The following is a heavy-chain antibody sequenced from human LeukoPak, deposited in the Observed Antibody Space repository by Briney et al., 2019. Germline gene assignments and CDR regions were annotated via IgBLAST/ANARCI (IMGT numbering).Heavy chain of an antibody. CDR1: GFTFSDSP. J-gene: IGHJ3*01. V-gene: IGHV3-73*01. Sequence: GGSLRLSCAASGFTFSDSPMHWVRQASGKGLEWIGRIRSKPNNYATAYAASVKGRFTISRDDSKNTAYLQMNRLETEDTAVYYCYRPLRLEGSACDVWGQGTMVSVSS. D-gene: IGHD4-11*01. CDR2: IRSKPNNYAT. CDR3: YRPLRLEGSACDV.